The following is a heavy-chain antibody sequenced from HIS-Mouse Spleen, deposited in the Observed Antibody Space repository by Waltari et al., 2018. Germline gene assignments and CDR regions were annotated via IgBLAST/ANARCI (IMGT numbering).Heavy chain of an antibody. CDR1: GFTFISYG. CDR2: ISYDGSNK. D-gene: IGHD6-19*01. CDR3: AKASSGWLDY. J-gene: IGHJ4*02. Sequence: QVQLVESGGGVVQPGRSLRLSCAASGFTFISYGMHWVRQAPGKGLGWVAVISYDGSNKYYADSVKGRFTISRDNSKNTLYLQMNSLRAEDTAVYYCAKASSGWLDYWGQGTLVTVSS. V-gene: IGHV3-30*18.